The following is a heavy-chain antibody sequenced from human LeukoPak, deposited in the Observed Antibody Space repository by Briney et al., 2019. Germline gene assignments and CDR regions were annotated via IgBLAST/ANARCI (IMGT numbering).Heavy chain of an antibody. CDR3: ARSVRRSGVFDI. V-gene: IGHV4-34*01. J-gene: IGHJ3*02. CDR2: INHSRST. CDR1: GGPFSGHY. Sequence: SETLSLTCAVYGGPFSGHYWSWIRQPPGKGPEWIGEINHSRSTNYNPSLKSRVTISVDTSKNQFSLKLSSVTAADTAVYYCARSVRRSGVFDIWGQGTMVTVSS.